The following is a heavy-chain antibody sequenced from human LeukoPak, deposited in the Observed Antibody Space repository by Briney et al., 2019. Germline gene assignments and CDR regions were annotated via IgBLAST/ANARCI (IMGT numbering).Heavy chain of an antibody. CDR1: GGSFSGYY. Sequence: PSETLSLTCAVYGGSFSGYYWSWIRQPPGKGLEWIGEINHSGSTNYNPSLKSRVTISVDTSKNQFSLKLSSVTAAGTAVYYCARGFTMVRGPFRYWGQGTLVTVSS. V-gene: IGHV4-34*01. CDR2: INHSGST. J-gene: IGHJ4*02. D-gene: IGHD3-10*01. CDR3: ARGFTMVRGPFRY.